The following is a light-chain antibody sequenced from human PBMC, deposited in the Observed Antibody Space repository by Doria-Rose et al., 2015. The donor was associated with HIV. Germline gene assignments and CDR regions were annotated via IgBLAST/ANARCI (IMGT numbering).Light chain of an antibody. CDR1: QSLLYTSKNY. CDR2: WAS. J-gene: IGKJ3*01. CDR3: QQYYDTPS. V-gene: IGKV4-1*01. Sequence: TQSPESLGMSLGERATLNCKSNQSLLYTSKNYLAWYQQKPGQPPKLSIYWASTRQSGVPARFSDSGSGTDFTLTISSLEAEDVAVYYCQQYYDTPSFGPGTTVDIK.